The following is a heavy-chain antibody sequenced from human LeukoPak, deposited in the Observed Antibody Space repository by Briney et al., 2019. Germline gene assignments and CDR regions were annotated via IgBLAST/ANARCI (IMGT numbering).Heavy chain of an antibody. CDR2: INRDASEK. J-gene: IGHJ5*02. Sequence: GGSLRLSCTASGFTFSTYWMTWVRQAPGKGLEWVANINRDASEKNYVDSVKGRFTISRDNAKNSLYLQMNNLRAEDTAVYYCAPYFPDRGSWGQGTLVTVSS. V-gene: IGHV3-7*01. CDR1: GFTFSTYW. D-gene: IGHD2/OR15-2a*01. CDR3: APYFPDRGS.